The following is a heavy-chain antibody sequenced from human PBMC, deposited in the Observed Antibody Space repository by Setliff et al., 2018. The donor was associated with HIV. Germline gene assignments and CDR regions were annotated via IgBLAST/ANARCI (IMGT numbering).Heavy chain of an antibody. D-gene: IGHD3-22*01. Sequence: PGGSLRLSCEASGVTLTDHYIEWVRQAPGKGLEWIGRSGVEPNTYATEYATSVKGRFTISWDDSKNSLYLQMNSLRAEDTAVYYCARDWGEHYDSSGFSSWGQGTLVTVSS. CDR3: ARDWGEHYDSSGFSS. CDR1: GVTLTDHY. CDR2: SGVEPNTYAT. V-gene: IGHV3-72*01. J-gene: IGHJ5*02.